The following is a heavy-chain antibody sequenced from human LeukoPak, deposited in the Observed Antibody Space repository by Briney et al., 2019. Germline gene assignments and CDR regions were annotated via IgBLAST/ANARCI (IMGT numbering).Heavy chain of an antibody. CDR2: INHSGST. CDR1: GGSFSGYC. CDR3: ASSVVATIGNSWFDP. V-gene: IGHV4-34*01. D-gene: IGHD5-12*01. J-gene: IGHJ5*02. Sequence: SETLSLTCAVYGGSFSGYCWSWIRQPPGKGLEWIGEINHSGSTNYNPSLKSRVTISVDTSKDQFSLKLSSVTAADTAVYYCASSVVATIGNSWFDPWGQGTLVTVSS.